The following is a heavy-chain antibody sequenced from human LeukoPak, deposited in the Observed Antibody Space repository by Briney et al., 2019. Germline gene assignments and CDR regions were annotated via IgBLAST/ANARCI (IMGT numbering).Heavy chain of an antibody. CDR3: ANQARRTGYYSDN. Sequence: GGSLRLSCAASGFTFSSYAMSWVRRAPGKGLEWVSSISSSGGSTYHADSVKGRFTVSRDNSKNTLYLQMSSLRAEDTAVYYCANQARRTGYYSDNWGQGTLVTVSS. J-gene: IGHJ4*02. CDR2: ISSSGGST. CDR1: GFTFSSYA. V-gene: IGHV3-23*01.